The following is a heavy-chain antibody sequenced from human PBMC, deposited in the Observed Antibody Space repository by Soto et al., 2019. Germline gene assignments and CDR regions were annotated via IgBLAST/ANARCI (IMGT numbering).Heavy chain of an antibody. CDR2: ISAYNGNT. J-gene: IGHJ4*02. CDR1: GYTFTSYG. D-gene: IGHD6-13*01. CDR3: ARVYPGSSWADF. V-gene: IGHV1-18*01. Sequence: GASVKVSCKASGYTFTSYGISWVRQAPGQGLERMGWISAYNGNTNYVQKLQGRVTMTTDTSTSSAYMELRSLKSDDTAVYYCARVYPGSSWADFWGQGTLVTVSS.